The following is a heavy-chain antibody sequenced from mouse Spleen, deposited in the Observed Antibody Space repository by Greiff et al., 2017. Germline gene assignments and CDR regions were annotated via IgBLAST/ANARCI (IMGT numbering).Heavy chain of an antibody. CDR3: ARTETSSMRYDRWYYAMDY. J-gene: IGHJ4*01. Sequence: QVQLKESGPGLVQPSQSLSITCTVSGFSLTSYGVHWVRQSPGKGLEWLGVIWSGGSTDYNAAFISRLSISKDNSKSQVFFKMNSLQADDTAIYYCARTETSSMRYDRWYYAMDYWGQGTSVTVSS. CDR1: GFSLTSYG. D-gene: IGHD2-14*01. CDR2: IWSGGST. V-gene: IGHV2-2*01.